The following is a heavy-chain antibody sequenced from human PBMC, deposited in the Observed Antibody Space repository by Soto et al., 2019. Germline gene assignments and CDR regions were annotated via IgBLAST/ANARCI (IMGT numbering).Heavy chain of an antibody. CDR3: AKHGHWNYPHYPAD. Sequence: QVQLVESGGGVVQPGRSLRLSCAASGFTFSGYGMHWVRQAPGKGLEWVALISYDGSNKYYADSVRGRFTISRDNPQNTMYLQMNSLRVEDTAVYYCAKHGHWNYPHYPADCAQGTLVPVCS. CDR1: GFTFSGYG. CDR2: ISYDGSNK. J-gene: IGHJ4*02. V-gene: IGHV3-30*18. D-gene: IGHD1-7*01.